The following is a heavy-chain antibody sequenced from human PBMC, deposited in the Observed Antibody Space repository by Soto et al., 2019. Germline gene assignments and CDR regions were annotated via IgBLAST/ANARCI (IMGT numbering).Heavy chain of an antibody. CDR2: IIPIFATG. CDR1: GGTLTSYV. J-gene: IGHJ6*02. CDR3: ARGGHDYGDYGMDV. V-gene: IGHV1-69*18. Sequence: QVQLVQSGTEVKKPGSSVKVSCKASGGTLTSYVINWVRQAPGQGLEWMGRIIPIFATGDYAQKFQGRGTISADDSASTVYMELSSLRSEDTAVYYCARGGHDYGDYGMDVWGQGTTVAV. D-gene: IGHD4-17*01.